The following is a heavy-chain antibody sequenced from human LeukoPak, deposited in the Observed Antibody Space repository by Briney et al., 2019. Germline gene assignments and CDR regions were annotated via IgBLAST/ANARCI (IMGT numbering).Heavy chain of an antibody. V-gene: IGHV3-30*02. D-gene: IGHD3-3*01. J-gene: IGHJ4*02. CDR1: GFTFSSYG. CDR3: AKDRGGVLRFLEWFPSFDY. CDR2: IRYDGSNK. Sequence: GGSLRLSCAASGFTFSSYGMHWVRQAPGKGLEWVAFIRYDGSNKYYADSVKGRFTISRDNSKNTLYLQMNSLRAEDTAVYYCAKDRGGVLRFLEWFPSFDYWGQGTQVTVSS.